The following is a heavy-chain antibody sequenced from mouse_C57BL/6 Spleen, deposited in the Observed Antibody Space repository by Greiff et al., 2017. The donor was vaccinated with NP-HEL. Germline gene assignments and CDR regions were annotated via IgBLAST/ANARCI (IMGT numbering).Heavy chain of an antibody. D-gene: IGHD1-1*01. Sequence: VQLQQSGPELVKPGASVKISCKASGYAFSSSWMNWVKQRPGKGLEWIGRIYPGDGDTNYNGKFKGKATLTADKSSSTAYMQLSSLTSEDSAVYFCARGNGSSYHWYFDVWGTGTTVTVSS. J-gene: IGHJ1*03. CDR2: IYPGDGDT. V-gene: IGHV1-82*01. CDR3: ARGNGSSYHWYFDV. CDR1: GYAFSSSW.